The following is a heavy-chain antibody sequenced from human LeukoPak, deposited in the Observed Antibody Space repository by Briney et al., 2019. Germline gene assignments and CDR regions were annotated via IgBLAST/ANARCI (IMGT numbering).Heavy chain of an antibody. CDR1: GYSFTSYW. CDR2: IYPGDSDT. CDR3: AMGYCSGGSCAGRYYYYGMDV. Sequence: GESLEISCKGSGYSFTSYWIGWVRQMPGKGLEWMGIIYPGDSDTRYSPSFQGQVTISADKSISTAYLQWSSLKASDTAMYYCAMGYCSGGSCAGRYYYYGMDVWGKGTTVTVSS. D-gene: IGHD2-15*01. J-gene: IGHJ6*04. V-gene: IGHV5-51*01.